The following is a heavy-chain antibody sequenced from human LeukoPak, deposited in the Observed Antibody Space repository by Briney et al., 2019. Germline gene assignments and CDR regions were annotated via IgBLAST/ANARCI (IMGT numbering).Heavy chain of an antibody. D-gene: IGHD3-22*01. J-gene: IGHJ3*02. CDR1: GGSFSGYY. V-gene: IGHV4-34*01. CDR3: ARDNRYYYDSSGYTGDAFDI. CDR2: ITHSGST. Sequence: PSETLSLTCAVYGGSFSGYYWSWIRQPPGKGLEWIGEITHSGSTNYNPSLKSRVTISVGTSKNQFSLKLGSVTAADTAVYYCARDNRYYYDSSGYTGDAFDIWGQGTMVTVSS.